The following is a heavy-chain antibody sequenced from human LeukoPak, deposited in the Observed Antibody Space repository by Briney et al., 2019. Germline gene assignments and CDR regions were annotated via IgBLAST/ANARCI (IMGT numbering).Heavy chain of an antibody. V-gene: IGHV3-48*03. CDR1: GFSFSNYA. CDR3: AELGITMIGGV. Sequence: GGSLRLSCAASGFSFSNYAMNWVRQAPGKGLEWVSYISSSGSTIYYADSVKGRFTISRDNAKNSLYLQMNSLRAEDTAVYYCAELGITMIGGVWGKGTTVTISS. J-gene: IGHJ6*04. D-gene: IGHD3-10*02. CDR2: ISSSGSTI.